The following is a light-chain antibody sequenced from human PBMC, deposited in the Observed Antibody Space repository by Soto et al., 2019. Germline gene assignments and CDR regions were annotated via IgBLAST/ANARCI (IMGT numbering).Light chain of an antibody. CDR1: QTISSW. CDR3: QHTRSYPST. J-gene: IGKJ4*01. Sequence: EIQVTQSPATLSGSVGDRFTITCMASQTISSWLAWYQQKPGKAPKLLIYKAYTLKSGVTSRFSGSGSGTDFTLTINSLQAEDFAPYYCQHTRSYPSTVGGGTQVDIK. CDR2: KAY. V-gene: IGKV1-5*03.